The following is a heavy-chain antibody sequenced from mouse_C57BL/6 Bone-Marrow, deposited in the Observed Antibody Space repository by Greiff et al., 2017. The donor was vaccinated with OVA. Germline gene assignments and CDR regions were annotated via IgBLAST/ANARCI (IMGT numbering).Heavy chain of an antibody. V-gene: IGHV1-69*01. D-gene: IGHD1-1*01. CDR2: IDPSDSYT. CDR1: GYTFTSYW. J-gene: IGHJ4*01. Sequence: VQLQQPGAELVMPGASVKLSCKASGYTFTSYWMHWVKQRPGQGLEWIGEIDPSDSYTNYNQKFKGKSTLTVDKSSSTAYMQLSSLTSEDSAVYYCARWGVVAYYYAMDYWGQGTSVTVSS. CDR3: ARWGVVAYYYAMDY.